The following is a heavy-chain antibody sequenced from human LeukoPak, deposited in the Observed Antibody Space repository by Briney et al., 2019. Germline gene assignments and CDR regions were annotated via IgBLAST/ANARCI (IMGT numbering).Heavy chain of an antibody. CDR3: ARGDGYNFFDY. CDR2: FYVGGAT. Sequence: PGGSLRLSCAVSGFSVTNNYMSWVRQAPGKGPEWVSVFYVGGATYYADSVKGRFTISRDNSENTLYLQMKSLRAEDTAVYYCARGDGYNFFDYWGQGTLVTVSS. V-gene: IGHV3-53*01. D-gene: IGHD5-24*01. J-gene: IGHJ4*02. CDR1: GFSVTNNY.